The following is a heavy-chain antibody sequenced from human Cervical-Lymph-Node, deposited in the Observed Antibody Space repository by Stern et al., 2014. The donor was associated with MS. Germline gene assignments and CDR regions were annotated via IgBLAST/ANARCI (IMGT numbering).Heavy chain of an antibody. Sequence: QDQLVQSGAEVKKPGSSVKVSCKASGCTFSSLAISWVRQASGQGLEWMGWIIPFYGSTNYAPKYQDRVTITADTSTRTAYMELTSLTADDTALYICARDRRDGLTYAFNNWGQGTLVTAFS. CDR1: GCTFSSLA. CDR3: ARDRRDGLTYAFNN. V-gene: IGHV1-69*14. D-gene: IGHD5-24*01. J-gene: IGHJ3*02. CDR2: IIPFYGST.